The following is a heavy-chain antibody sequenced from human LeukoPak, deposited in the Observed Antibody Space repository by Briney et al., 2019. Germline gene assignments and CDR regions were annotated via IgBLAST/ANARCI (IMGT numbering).Heavy chain of an antibody. CDR1: GHTFTGYY. D-gene: IGHD3-22*01. CDR2: INPNSGGT. Sequence: ASVKVSCKASGHTFTGYYIHWVRQAPGQGLEWMGWINPNSGGTNYAQKFQGRVTMNRDTSISTACMELRRLRSDDRAVYYCARGPPTIVVVITTGDFDSWGQGTLVTVSS. V-gene: IGHV1-2*02. J-gene: IGHJ4*02. CDR3: ARGPPTIVVVITTGDFDS.